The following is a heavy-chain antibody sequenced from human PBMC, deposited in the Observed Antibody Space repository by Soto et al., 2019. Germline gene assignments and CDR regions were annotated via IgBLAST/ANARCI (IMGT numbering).Heavy chain of an antibody. J-gene: IGHJ5*02. CDR2: IYETGGA. CDR1: GGSISSSNW. Sequence: QVQLQESGPGLVKPWGTLSLTCAVSGGSISSSNWWTWVRQPPGKGLEWIGEIYETGGANYNPSLKSRVIISVDKSKNQFSLKVTSVTAADTAVYYCARMPAGSSGWYLGWFDPWGQGTLVTVSS. D-gene: IGHD6-19*01. V-gene: IGHV4-4*02. CDR3: ARMPAGSSGWYLGWFDP.